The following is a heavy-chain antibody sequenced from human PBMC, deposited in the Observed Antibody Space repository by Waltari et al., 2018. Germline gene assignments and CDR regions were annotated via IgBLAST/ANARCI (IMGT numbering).Heavy chain of an antibody. CDR2: IYHSGST. Sequence: QVQLQQWGAGLLKPSETLSLTCAVYGGSFSGDYWRWIRQPPGKGLEWIGEIYHSGSTSHNPALKSRVTISVDTSKNQFSLKLSSVTAADTAVYYCARFRYCSSTSCYMRTNPWGQGTLVTVSS. CDR1: GGSFSGDY. CDR3: ARFRYCSSTSCYMRTNP. D-gene: IGHD2-2*02. J-gene: IGHJ5*02. V-gene: IGHV4-34*01.